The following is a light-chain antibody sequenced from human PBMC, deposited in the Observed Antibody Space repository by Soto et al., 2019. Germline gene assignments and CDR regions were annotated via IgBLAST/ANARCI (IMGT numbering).Light chain of an antibody. Sequence: EIVLTQSPATLSLSPGERATLSCRASQSVSSYLAWYQQKPGQAPRLLIYDASNRATGIPARFSGSGSGTDFTLTISSLEPEDFAVYYCQQRSHWPPWTFGQGTKVAIK. CDR3: QQRSHWPPWT. CDR1: QSVSSY. J-gene: IGKJ1*01. CDR2: DAS. V-gene: IGKV3-11*01.